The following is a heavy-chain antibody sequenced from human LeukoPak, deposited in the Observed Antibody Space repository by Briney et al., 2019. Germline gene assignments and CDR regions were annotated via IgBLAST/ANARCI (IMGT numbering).Heavy chain of an antibody. CDR3: ARDGFPDYVWGSYRYYFDY. Sequence: PSETLSLTCAVYGGSFSGYYWSWIRQPPGKGLEWIGEINHSGSTNYNPSLKSRVTISVDTSKNQFSLKLSSVTAADTAVYYCARDGFPDYVWGSYRYYFDYWGQGTLVTVSS. V-gene: IGHV4-34*01. D-gene: IGHD3-16*02. J-gene: IGHJ4*02. CDR2: INHSGST. CDR1: GGSFSGYY.